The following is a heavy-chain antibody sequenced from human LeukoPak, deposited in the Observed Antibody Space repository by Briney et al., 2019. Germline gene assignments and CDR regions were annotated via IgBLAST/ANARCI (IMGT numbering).Heavy chain of an antibody. V-gene: IGHV3-66*01. J-gene: IGHJ6*02. Sequence: GGSLRLSCAASGFTVSSNYMSWVRQAPGKGLEWVSVIYGGGSTYYADSVKGRFTISRDNSKNTLYLQMNSLRAEDTAVYYCARYDILTDSDTNGMDVWGQGTTVTVSS. CDR3: ARYDILTDSDTNGMDV. CDR2: IYGGGST. D-gene: IGHD3-9*01. CDR1: GFTVSSNY.